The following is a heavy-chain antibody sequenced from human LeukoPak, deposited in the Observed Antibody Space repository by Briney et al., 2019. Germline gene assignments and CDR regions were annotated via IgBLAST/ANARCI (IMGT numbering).Heavy chain of an antibody. D-gene: IGHD3-9*01. CDR2: IRSKANNYAT. J-gene: IGHJ4*02. V-gene: IGHV3-73*01. CDR1: GFTFSDSA. Sequence: GGSLRLSCAASGFTFSDSAMHWVRQASGKGLEWVGHIRSKANNYATAYAASVKGRFTISRDDSKNTAYLQMHSLNTEDTALYYCTRLVDDWGHDSWGQGTLVTVSS. CDR3: TRLVDDWGHDS.